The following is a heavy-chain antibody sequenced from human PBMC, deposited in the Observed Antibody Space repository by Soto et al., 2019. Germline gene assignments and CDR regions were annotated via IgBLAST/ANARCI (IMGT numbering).Heavy chain of an antibody. CDR2: TWFDESHK. Sequence: QVHLVESGGGVVQPGGSLRLSCVASGFTFSNYGMHWLRQAPGKGLDWVAMTWFDESHKYYADAVKDRFTISRDNSKNTLYLQMNSLRDDDSAVYYCATELNDMEAFDFWGQGTSVIVSS. V-gene: IGHV3-33*01. CDR1: GFTFSNYG. D-gene: IGHD1-7*01. CDR3: ATELNDMEAFDF. J-gene: IGHJ3*01.